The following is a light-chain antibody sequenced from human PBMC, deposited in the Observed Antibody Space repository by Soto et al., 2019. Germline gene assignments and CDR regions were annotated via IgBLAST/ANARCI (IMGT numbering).Light chain of an antibody. CDR3: SSYTNINTRACV. V-gene: IGLV2-11*01. J-gene: IGLJ7*01. CDR1: SSDVGGYNY. Sequence: QSALTQPRSVSGSPGQSVTISCTGTSSDVGGYNYVSWYQQHPGKAPKLMIYDVSKRPSGVPDRFSGSKSGNTASLTISGLQAEDEADYYCSSYTNINTRACVFGTGTQLTVL. CDR2: DVS.